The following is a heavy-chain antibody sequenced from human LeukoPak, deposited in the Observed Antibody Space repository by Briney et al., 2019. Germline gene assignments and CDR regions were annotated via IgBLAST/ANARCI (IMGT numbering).Heavy chain of an antibody. CDR2: INAGNGNT. Sequence: GASVKVSCKASGYVFTSYAMHWVRQAPGQRLEWMGWINAGNGNTKYSQKFQGRVTITRDTSASTAYMELSSLRSEDTAVYYCARAGSLSIGEYFQHWGQGTLVTVSS. V-gene: IGHV1-3*01. J-gene: IGHJ1*01. D-gene: IGHD1-26*01. CDR1: GYVFTSYA. CDR3: ARAGSLSIGEYFQH.